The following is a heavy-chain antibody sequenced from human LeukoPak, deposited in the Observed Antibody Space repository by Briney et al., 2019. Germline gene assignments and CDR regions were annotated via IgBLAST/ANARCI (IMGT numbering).Heavy chain of an antibody. D-gene: IGHD2-15*01. V-gene: IGHV4-34*01. Sequence: SETLSLTCAVYGGSFSGYYWSWIRQPPGKGLEWIGEINHSGSTNYNPSLKSRVTISVDTSKNQFSLKLSSVTAADTAVYYCARGWGRYCSGGSCLEAVYYFDYWGQGTLVTVSS. J-gene: IGHJ4*02. CDR2: INHSGST. CDR3: ARGWGRYCSGGSCLEAVYYFDY. CDR1: GGSFSGYY.